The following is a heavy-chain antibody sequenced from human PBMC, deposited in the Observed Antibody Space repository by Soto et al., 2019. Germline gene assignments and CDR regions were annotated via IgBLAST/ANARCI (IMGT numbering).Heavy chain of an antibody. J-gene: IGHJ4*02. Sequence: GGPLRLSCAASGFTFSSYAMHWVRQAPGKGLEWVAVISYDGSNKYYADSVKGRFTISRDNSKNTLYLQMNSLRAEDTAVYYCARPPTGVTMVRGAIWNYFDYWGQGTLVTVSS. CDR2: ISYDGSNK. D-gene: IGHD3-10*01. CDR3: ARPPTGVTMVRGAIWNYFDY. V-gene: IGHV3-30-3*01. CDR1: GFTFSSYA.